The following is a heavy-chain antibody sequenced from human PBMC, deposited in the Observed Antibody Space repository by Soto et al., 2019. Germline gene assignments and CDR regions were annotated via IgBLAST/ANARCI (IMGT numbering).Heavy chain of an antibody. V-gene: IGHV1-18*01. J-gene: IGHJ6*02. CDR2: ISAYNGNT. CDR1: GYTFTSYG. D-gene: IGHD4-17*01. Sequence: GASVKVSCKASGYTFTSYGISWVRQAPGQGLEWMGWISAYNGNTNYAQKLQGRVTMTTDTSTSTAYMELRSLRSDDTAVYYCAQQKDPLKYYGGTSPYGMDVWGQGPTVTVSS. CDR3: AQQKDPLKYYGGTSPYGMDV.